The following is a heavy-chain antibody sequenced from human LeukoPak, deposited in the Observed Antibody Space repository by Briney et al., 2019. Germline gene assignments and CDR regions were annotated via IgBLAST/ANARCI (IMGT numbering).Heavy chain of an antibody. CDR2: VYYSGRI. D-gene: IGHD1-26*01. CDR3: ASASSGTFNDAFDI. V-gene: IGHV4-59*01. Sequence: SETLSLTCTVSGGSISDYYWSWIRQPPGKGLEWIAYVYYSGRINYNPSLKSRVTISVDTSKNQFSLKMSSVTAADTAVYYCASASSGTFNDAFDIWGQGTVVTASS. J-gene: IGHJ3*02. CDR1: GGSISDYY.